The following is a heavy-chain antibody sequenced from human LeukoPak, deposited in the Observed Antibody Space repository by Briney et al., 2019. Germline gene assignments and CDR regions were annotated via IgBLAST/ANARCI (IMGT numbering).Heavy chain of an antibody. J-gene: IGHJ4*02. CDR2: INEDGSAQ. V-gene: IGHV3-7*01. D-gene: IGHD3-10*01. Sequence: GGSLRLSCAASGFIFSDYWMNWVRQVPGKGLEWVANINEDGSAQGYVDSVRGRFSISSDNAKNSLYLQMNSLRVEDTAIYYCATRESSMARSHWGQGTLVTVSS. CDR1: GFIFSDYW. CDR3: ATRESSMARSH.